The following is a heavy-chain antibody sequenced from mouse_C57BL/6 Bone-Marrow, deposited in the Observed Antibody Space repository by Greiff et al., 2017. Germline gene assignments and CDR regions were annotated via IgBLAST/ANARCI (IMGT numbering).Heavy chain of an antibody. V-gene: IGHV5-17*01. CDR1: GFTFSDYG. J-gene: IGHJ2*01. Sequence: EVKLMESGGGLVKPGGSLKLSCAASGFTFSDYGMHWVRQAPEKGLEWVAYISSGSSTIYYADTVKGRFTISRDNAKNTLFLQMTSLMSEDTAMYYCARPLYDYFDYWGQGTTLTVSS. D-gene: IGHD2-3*01. CDR3: ARPLYDYFDY. CDR2: ISSGSSTI.